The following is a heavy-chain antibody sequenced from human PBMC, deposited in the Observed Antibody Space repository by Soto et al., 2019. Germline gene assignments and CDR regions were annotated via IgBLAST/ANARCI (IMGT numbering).Heavy chain of an antibody. CDR3: AKGGGGGWYDD. Sequence: PGGSLRLSCAASGFTFSSCSMAWVRLAPGKGLEWVSSISGSGTNTYYSDSVRGRFTISRDNSKNTLYLQMNSLRGDDTAVYYCAKGGGGGWYDDWGQGTLVTVSS. CDR2: ISGSGTNT. CDR1: GFTFSSCS. D-gene: IGHD6-19*01. V-gene: IGHV3-23*01. J-gene: IGHJ4*02.